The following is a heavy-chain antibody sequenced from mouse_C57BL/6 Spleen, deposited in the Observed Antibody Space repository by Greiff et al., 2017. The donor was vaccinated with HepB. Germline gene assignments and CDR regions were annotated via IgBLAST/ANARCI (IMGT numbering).Heavy chain of an antibody. CDR3: ARCRDNDRYFDD. D-gene: IGHD2-4*01. J-gene: IGHJ1*03. CDR1: GYAFSSSW. V-gene: IGHV1-82*01. CDR2: IYPGDGDT. Sequence: VQLQQSGPELVKPGASVKISCKASGYAFSSSWMNWVKQRPGKGLEWIGRIYPGDGDTNYNGKFKGKATLTADKSSSTAYMQHSSLTSEDSEVYDRARCRDNDRYFDDWGTGTTVTVSS.